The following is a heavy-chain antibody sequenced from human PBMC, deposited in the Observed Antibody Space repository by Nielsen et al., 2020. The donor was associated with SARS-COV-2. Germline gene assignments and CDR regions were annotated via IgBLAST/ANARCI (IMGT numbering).Heavy chain of an antibody. CDR3: ARGTFGEFDY. CDR1: GGSISSGSYY. CDR2: IYTSGST. J-gene: IGHJ4*02. V-gene: IGHV4-61*02. D-gene: IGHD3-10*01. Sequence: SETLSLTCTVSGGSISSGSYYWSWIRQPAGKGLEWIGRIYTSGSTNYNPSLKSRVTISVDKSKNQFSLKLSSVTAADTAVYYCARGTFGEFDYWGQGTLVTVSS.